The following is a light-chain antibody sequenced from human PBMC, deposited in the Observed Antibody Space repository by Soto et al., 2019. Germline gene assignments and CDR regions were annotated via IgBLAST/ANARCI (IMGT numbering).Light chain of an antibody. CDR3: SSYTSSSTLV. CDR1: SSDVGGYNY. V-gene: IGLV2-14*01. J-gene: IGLJ2*01. Sequence: ALTQPASVSGSPGQSITISCTRTSSDVGGYNYVSWYQQHPGKAPKLMIYDVSNRPSGVSNRFSGSKSGNTASLTISGLQAEDEADYYCSSYTSSSTLVFGGGTKVTVL. CDR2: DVS.